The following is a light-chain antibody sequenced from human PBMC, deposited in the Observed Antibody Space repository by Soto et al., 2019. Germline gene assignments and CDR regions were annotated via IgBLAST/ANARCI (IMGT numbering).Light chain of an antibody. V-gene: IGLV1-40*01. J-gene: IGLJ1*01. CDR3: QSYDKSLSGFYV. CDR2: GND. Sequence: QSVLTQPPSVSGAPGQRVTISCAGSSSNIGAGYNVHWYQHLPGRAPKLLIFGNDNRPSGVPDRFSASKSGSSASLAITGLQAEDEADYYCQSYDKSLSGFYVFXTGTKVTVL. CDR1: SSNIGAGYN.